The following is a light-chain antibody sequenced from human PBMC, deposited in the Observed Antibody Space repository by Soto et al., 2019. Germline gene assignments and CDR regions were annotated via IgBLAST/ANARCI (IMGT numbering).Light chain of an antibody. V-gene: IGKV1-17*03. J-gene: IGKJ2*01. Sequence: DIQMTQSPSAMSASVGDRVTITCRASQGISNYLAWFQQKPGQGPKRLIYGASNLQSGVPPRFSGTGSETEFTLTISNLQPDDIAPDYCLQHYAYPFIFGQGTKLEIK. CDR1: QGISNY. CDR2: GAS. CDR3: LQHYAYPFI.